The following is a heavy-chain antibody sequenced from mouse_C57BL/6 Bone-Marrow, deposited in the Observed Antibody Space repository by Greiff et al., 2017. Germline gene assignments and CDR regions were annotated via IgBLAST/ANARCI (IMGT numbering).Heavy chain of an antibody. J-gene: IGHJ1*03. D-gene: IGHD2-5*01. CDR2: IDPETGGT. CDR3: TDSNYWYFDV. Sequence: QVHVKQSGAELVRPGASVTLSCKASGYTFTDYEMHWVKQTPVHGLEWIGAIDPETGGTAYNQKFKGKAILTADKSSSTAYMELRSLTSEDSAVYYCTDSNYWYFDVWGTGTTVTVSS. V-gene: IGHV1-15*01. CDR1: GYTFTDYE.